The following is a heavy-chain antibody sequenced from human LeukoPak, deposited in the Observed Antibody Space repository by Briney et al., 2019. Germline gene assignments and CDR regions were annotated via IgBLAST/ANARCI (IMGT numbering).Heavy chain of an antibody. Sequence: GGSLRLSCAASGFTFSSYSMNWVRRAPGKGLEWVSSISSSGVYIYYADSVKGRFTISRDNAKNSLSLQMNSLRAEDTAVYYCAKAGGGSNSGYKFDYWGQGTLVTVSS. CDR1: GFTFSSYS. D-gene: IGHD3-22*01. V-gene: IGHV3-21*01. CDR3: AKAGGGSNSGYKFDY. J-gene: IGHJ4*02. CDR2: ISSSGVYI.